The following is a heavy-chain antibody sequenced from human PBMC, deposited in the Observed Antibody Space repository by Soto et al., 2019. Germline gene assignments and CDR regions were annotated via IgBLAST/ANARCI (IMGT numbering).Heavy chain of an antibody. Sequence: QVQLVQSGTEVKKPGSSVKVSCKASGGTLSNNAISWVRQAPGQGLEWMGGIIPLSATTNYAEKIQGRVTVTAERSTSTAYMELTSLTSEDTAVYYCARGFDARGIVLVPAAIPWYYGMDVWGQGTTVTVSS. CDR2: IIPLSATT. CDR1: GGTLSNNA. V-gene: IGHV1-69*06. CDR3: ARGFDARGIVLVPAAIPWYYGMDV. J-gene: IGHJ6*02. D-gene: IGHD2-2*01.